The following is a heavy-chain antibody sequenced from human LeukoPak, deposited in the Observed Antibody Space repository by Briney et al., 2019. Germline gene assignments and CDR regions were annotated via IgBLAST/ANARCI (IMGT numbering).Heavy chain of an antibody. V-gene: IGHV3-72*01. CDR2: IRKEDDNYIT. CDR3: ARVYSSGWEVSDY. J-gene: IGHJ4*02. CDR1: GFNFRYYA. Sequence: GGSLRLSCAASGFNFRYYAMTWVRQAPGKGLEWVGRIRKEDDNYITQYAASVKDRFTISRDDSKSSLYLHMNSLKVEDTALYYCARVYSSGWEVSDYWGQGTLVTVSS. D-gene: IGHD6-19*01.